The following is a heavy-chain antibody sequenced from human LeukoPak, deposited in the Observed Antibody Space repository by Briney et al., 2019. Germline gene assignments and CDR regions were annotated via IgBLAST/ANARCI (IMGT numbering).Heavy chain of an antibody. Sequence: SETLSLTCTVSGGSISSYYWSWIRQPPGKGLEWIGYIYYSGSTNYNPSLKSRVTISVDTSKNQFSLKLSSVTAADTAVYYCARGGYSGYQGPPPHFDYWGQGTLVTVSS. CDR2: IYYSGST. CDR3: ARGGYSGYQGPPPHFDY. CDR1: GGSISSYY. D-gene: IGHD5-12*01. V-gene: IGHV4-59*01. J-gene: IGHJ4*02.